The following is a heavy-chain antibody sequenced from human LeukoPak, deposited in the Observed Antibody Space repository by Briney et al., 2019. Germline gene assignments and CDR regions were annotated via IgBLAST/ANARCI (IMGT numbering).Heavy chain of an antibody. CDR3: ARTAKYYYGSETYYFFDY. Sequence: SETLSLTCTVSGGSISRYYWSWIRQPPGKGLEWIGYISYTGRTTYNSSLKSRVTISLDPSQNQFSLKLTSVTPADTAVYYCARTAKYYYGSETYYFFDYWGQGTLVTVSS. V-gene: IGHV4-59*01. J-gene: IGHJ4*02. CDR2: ISYTGRT. D-gene: IGHD3-10*01. CDR1: GGSISRYY.